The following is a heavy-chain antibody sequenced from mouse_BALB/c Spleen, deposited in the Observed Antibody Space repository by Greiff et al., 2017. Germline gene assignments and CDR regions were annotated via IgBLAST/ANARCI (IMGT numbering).Heavy chain of an antibody. V-gene: IGHV5-6-5*01. D-gene: IGHD2-4*01. CDR2: ISSGGST. Sequence: EVKLVESGGGLVKPGGSLKLSCAASGFTFSSYAMSWVRQTPEKRLEWVASISSGGSTYYPDSVKGRFTISRDNARNILYLQMSSLRSEDTAMYYCARGEGYYDYDGGYWGQGTTLTVSS. J-gene: IGHJ2*01. CDR3: ARGEGYYDYDGGY. CDR1: GFTFSSYA.